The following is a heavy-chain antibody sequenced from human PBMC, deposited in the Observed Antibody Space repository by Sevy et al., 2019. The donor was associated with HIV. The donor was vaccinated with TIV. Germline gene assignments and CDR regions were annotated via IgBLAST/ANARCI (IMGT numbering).Heavy chain of an antibody. CDR1: GYTFTIYG. CDR2: ISADNGDT. D-gene: IGHD3-22*01. Sequence: ASVTVSCKASGYTFTIYGINWVRQAPGQGLEWMGWISADNGDTNYAQKLQGRVTMTTDTSTSTAYMELRSLRSDDTAVYYCARSDTSGHYYVFDYWGQGTLVTVSS. CDR3: ARSDTSGHYYVFDY. V-gene: IGHV1-18*01. J-gene: IGHJ4*02.